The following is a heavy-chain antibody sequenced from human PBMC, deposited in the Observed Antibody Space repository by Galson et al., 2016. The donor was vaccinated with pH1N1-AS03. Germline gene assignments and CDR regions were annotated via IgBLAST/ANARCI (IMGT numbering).Heavy chain of an antibody. CDR3: AKGGSDSSWYWIY. CDR1: GFAFSTYW. D-gene: IGHD6-13*01. J-gene: IGHJ4*02. Sequence: SLRLSCAASGFAFSTYWMTWVRQGPGKGLEWVANINQDGSGRYYVDSVKGQFTISRDNADNSLFLQMNSLRAEDTAVYYCAKGGSDSSWYWIYWGQGALVTVSS. CDR2: INQDGSGR. V-gene: IGHV3-7*01.